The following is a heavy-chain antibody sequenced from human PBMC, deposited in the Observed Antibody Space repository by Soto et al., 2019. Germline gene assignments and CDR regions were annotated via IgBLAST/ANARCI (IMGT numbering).Heavy chain of an antibody. CDR1: GLTFSSYW. CDR2: IKEDGTEI. CDR3: ARDGDGYNRVAFDI. J-gene: IGHJ3*02. V-gene: IGHV3-7*04. D-gene: IGHD5-12*01. Sequence: EVQLVESGGGLVQPGGSLRLSCEASGLTFSSYWMSRVRQAPGKGLEWVAIIKEDGTEIYYVDSVKGRFTISRDNAKNSLYLQMNSLRAEDTAVYYCARDGDGYNRVAFDIWGQGTMVTVSS.